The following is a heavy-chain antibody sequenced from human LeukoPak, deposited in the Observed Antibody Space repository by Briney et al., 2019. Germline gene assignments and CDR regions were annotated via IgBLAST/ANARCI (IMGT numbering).Heavy chain of an antibody. CDR1: GYSFTSYW. V-gene: IGHV5-10-1*01. CDR2: IDPSDSYT. D-gene: IGHD2-2*01. Sequence: GESLRISFKGSGYSFTSYWISWVRRMPGKGLEWMGRIDPSDSYTNYSPSFQGHVTISADKSISTAYLQWSSLKASDTAMYYCARLDKRYCSSTSCGPWDYWGQGALVTVSS. J-gene: IGHJ4*02. CDR3: ARLDKRYCSSTSCGPWDY.